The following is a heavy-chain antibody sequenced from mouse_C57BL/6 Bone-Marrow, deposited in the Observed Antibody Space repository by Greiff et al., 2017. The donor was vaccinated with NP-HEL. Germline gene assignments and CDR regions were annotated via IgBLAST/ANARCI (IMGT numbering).Heavy chain of an antibody. D-gene: IGHD2-3*01. V-gene: IGHV12-3*01. CDR2: ITHSGET. CDR1: GFPITSGYY. CDR3: AGDYDGYWYFDV. Sequence: VQLVESGPGLVKPSQSLFLTCSITGFPITSGYYWIWIRQSPGKPLEWMGYITHSGETFYNPSLQSPISITRETSKNQFFLQLHSVTTEDTAMYYCAGDYDGYWYFDVWGTGTTVTVSS. J-gene: IGHJ1*03.